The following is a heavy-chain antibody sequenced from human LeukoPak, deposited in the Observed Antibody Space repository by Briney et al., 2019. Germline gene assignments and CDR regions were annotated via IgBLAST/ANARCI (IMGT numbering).Heavy chain of an antibody. CDR3: ARAQRFGELFYYYYYMDV. Sequence: QPGGSLRLSCAASGFTFSRYWMSWVRQAPGKGLEWVANIKQDGSEKDYVDSVKGRFTISRDNAKNSLYLQMNSLTAEDTAVYYCARAQRFGELFYYYYYMDVWGKGTTVTISS. CDR2: IKQDGSEK. CDR1: GFTFSRYW. J-gene: IGHJ6*03. V-gene: IGHV3-7*01. D-gene: IGHD3-10*01.